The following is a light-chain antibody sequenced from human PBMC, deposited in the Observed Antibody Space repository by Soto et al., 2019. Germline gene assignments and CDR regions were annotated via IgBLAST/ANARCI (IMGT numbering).Light chain of an antibody. V-gene: IGLV2-8*01. CDR3: VSFAGDTYV. J-gene: IGLJ1*01. Sequence: QSALTQPPSASGSPGQSVTISCTGTSSDVGAYIFVSWYQQHPGKAPKLMVYDVNRRPPGVPDRFFGSKSGNTASLTVSGLQAEDEADYYCVSFAGDTYVFATGTKVTVL. CDR1: SSDVGAYIF. CDR2: DVN.